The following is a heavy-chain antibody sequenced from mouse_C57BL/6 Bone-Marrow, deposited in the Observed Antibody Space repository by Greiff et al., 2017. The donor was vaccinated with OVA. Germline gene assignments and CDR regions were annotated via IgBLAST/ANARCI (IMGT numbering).Heavy chain of an antibody. Sequence: EVHLVESGGGLVKPGGSLKLSCAASGFTFSDYGMHWVRQAPEKGLEWVAYISSGSSTIYYADTVKGRFTISRDNAKNTLFLQMTSLRSEDTAMYYCARGTGTGWYVDVWGTGTTVTVSS. V-gene: IGHV5-17*01. J-gene: IGHJ1*03. CDR2: ISSGSSTI. D-gene: IGHD4-1*01. CDR1: GFTFSDYG. CDR3: ARGTGTGWYVDV.